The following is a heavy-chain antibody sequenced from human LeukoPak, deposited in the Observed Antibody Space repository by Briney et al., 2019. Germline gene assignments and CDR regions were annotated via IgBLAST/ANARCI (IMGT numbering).Heavy chain of an antibody. D-gene: IGHD3-10*01. J-gene: IGHJ5*02. CDR1: GSYFFGNW. CDR3: ARFSGSSLTRNGFDP. V-gene: IGHV5-51*01. CDR2: IYAVKSAT. Sequence: GAPLHISCRCSGSYFFGNWIAWVRQLRGKGLEWMGIIYAVKSATRYSPSFQGQVTISADKSISNSNLQWSSLKASDTAMYFCARFSGSSLTRNGFDPWGQGTRVTVSS.